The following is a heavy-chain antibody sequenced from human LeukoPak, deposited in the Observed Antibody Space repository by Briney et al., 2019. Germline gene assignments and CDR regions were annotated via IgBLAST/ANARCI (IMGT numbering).Heavy chain of an antibody. CDR3: ARHRRYCSGDTCYSGHDY. J-gene: IGHJ4*02. D-gene: IGHD2-15*01. V-gene: IGHV3-53*01. Sequence: GGSLRLSCAASGFTVSSNYMSWVRQAPGKGLAFVSIIYSGGSTYYADSLKGRFTISRDNSKNTLYLQMNSLRVEDTAVYYCARHRRYCSGDTCYSGHDYWGQGTLVIVSS. CDR2: IYSGGST. CDR1: GFTVSSNY.